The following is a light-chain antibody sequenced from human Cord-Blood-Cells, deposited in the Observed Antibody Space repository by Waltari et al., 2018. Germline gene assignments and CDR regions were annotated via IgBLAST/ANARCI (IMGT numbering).Light chain of an antibody. J-gene: IGKJ2*03. Sequence: TQMTPSPSSLSASVGASVTITCRASQRSSRYLNWYQQKPGKAPKLLLYAASSLQSGVPSRFSGSGSGTDFTLTISSLQPEDFATYHCQQSYSILYSFGQGTKLEIK. V-gene: IGKV1-39*01. CDR3: QQSYSILYS. CDR2: AAS. CDR1: QRSSRY.